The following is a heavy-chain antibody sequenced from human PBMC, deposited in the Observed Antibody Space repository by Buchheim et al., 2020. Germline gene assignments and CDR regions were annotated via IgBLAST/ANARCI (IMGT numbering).Heavy chain of an antibody. CDR3: ERAPGGDYYNWYFDL. V-gene: IGHV4-34*01. Sequence: QVQLQQWGAGLLKPSETLSLTCAVYGGSFSGYYWSWIRQPPGKGLEWIGEINHGGSTNYNPSLKSRVTVSVETSMNQFSLKLNSVTAADTAVYYCERAPGGDYYNWYFDLWGRGTL. D-gene: IGHD3-10*01. CDR1: GGSFSGYY. CDR2: INHGGST. J-gene: IGHJ2*01.